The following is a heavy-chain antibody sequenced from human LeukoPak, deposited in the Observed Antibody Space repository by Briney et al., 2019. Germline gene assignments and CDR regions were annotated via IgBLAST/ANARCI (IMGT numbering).Heavy chain of an antibody. V-gene: IGHV3-66*01. CDR2: IYSGGST. CDR3: ARAVYDSSGSPYFDY. J-gene: IGHJ4*02. D-gene: IGHD3-22*01. Sequence: GESLRLSCAASGFTVSSNYMSWVRQAPGKGLEWVSLIYSGGSTYYADSVKGRFTISRDNSKNTLYLQMNSLRAEDTAVYYCARAVYDSSGSPYFDYWGQGTLVTVSS. CDR1: GFTVSSNY.